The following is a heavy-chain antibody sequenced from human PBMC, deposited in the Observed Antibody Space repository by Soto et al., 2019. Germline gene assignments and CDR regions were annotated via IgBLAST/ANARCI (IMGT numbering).Heavy chain of an antibody. D-gene: IGHD5-12*01. V-gene: IGHV4-59*01. CDR3: ARERGYSGWGDYYYGMDV. Sequence: QVQLQESGPGLVKPSETLSLTCTVSGGSISSYYWSWIRQPPGKGLEWIGYIYYSGSTNYNPSLKSRVTISVDTSKNQFSLKLSSVTAADTAVYYCARERGYSGWGDYYYGMDVWGQGTTVTVSS. CDR1: GGSISSYY. CDR2: IYYSGST. J-gene: IGHJ6*02.